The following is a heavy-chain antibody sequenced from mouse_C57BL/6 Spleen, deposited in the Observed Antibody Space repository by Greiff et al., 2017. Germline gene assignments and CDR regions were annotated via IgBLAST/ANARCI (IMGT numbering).Heavy chain of an antibody. CDR3: ARPYYYGSSYVGFAY. Sequence: QVQLKESGPELVKPGASVKLSCKASGYTFTSYDINWVKQRPGQGLEWIGWIYPRDGSTKYNEKFKGKATLTVDTSSSTAYMELHSLTSEDSAVYFCARPYYYGSSYVGFAYWGQGTLVTVSA. V-gene: IGHV1-85*01. D-gene: IGHD1-1*01. CDR2: IYPRDGST. CDR1: GYTFTSYD. J-gene: IGHJ3*01.